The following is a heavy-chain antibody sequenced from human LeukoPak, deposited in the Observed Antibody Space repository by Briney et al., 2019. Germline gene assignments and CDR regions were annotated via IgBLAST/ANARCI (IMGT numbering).Heavy chain of an antibody. CDR1: GFTFSSYG. J-gene: IGHJ5*02. D-gene: IGHD2-15*01. Sequence: GGSLRLSCAASGFTFSSYGMHWVRQAPGKGLEWVAVISYDGSNKYYADSVKGRFTISRDNSKNTLYLQMNSLRAEDTAVYYCAKELGYCSGGSCYPWGQGTLVNVSS. CDR2: ISYDGSNK. CDR3: AKELGYCSGGSCYP. V-gene: IGHV3-30*18.